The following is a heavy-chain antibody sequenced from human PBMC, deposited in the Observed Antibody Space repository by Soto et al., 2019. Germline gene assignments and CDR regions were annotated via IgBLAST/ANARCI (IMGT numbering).Heavy chain of an antibody. CDR1: GGSISSGGYY. V-gene: IGHV4-30-4*01. D-gene: IGHD7-27*01. J-gene: IGHJ4*02. CDR2: IYYSGST. CDR3: ARDLTGDGGKAR. Sequence: QVQLQESGPGLVKPSQTLSLTCTVSGGSISSGGYYWSWIRQPPGKGLEWSGYIYYSGSTYYNPSLKSRVTISVDTYKNQFSLKLSSVTAADTAVYYCARDLTGDGGKARWGQGTLVTVSS.